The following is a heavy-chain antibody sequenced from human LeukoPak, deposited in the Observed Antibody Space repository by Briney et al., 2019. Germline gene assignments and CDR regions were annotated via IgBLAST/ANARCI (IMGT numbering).Heavy chain of an antibody. D-gene: IGHD1-26*01. J-gene: IGHJ4*02. CDR3: ARVVSGSYRLDY. V-gene: IGHV4-34*01. Sequence: SETLSLTCAVYGGSFSGYYWSRIRQPPGKGLEWIGEINHSGSTNYNPSLKSRVTISVDTSKNQFSLKLSSVTAADTAVYYCARVVSGSYRLDYWGQGTLVTVSS. CDR1: GGSFSGYY. CDR2: INHSGST.